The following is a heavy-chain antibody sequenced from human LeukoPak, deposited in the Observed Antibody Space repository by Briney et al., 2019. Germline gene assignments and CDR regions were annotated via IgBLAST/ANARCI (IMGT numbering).Heavy chain of an antibody. CDR2: INTNTGNP. CDR1: GYTFTSYA. CDR3: ARVLDYYGSGFSTGYGMDV. Sequence: ASVKVSCKASGYTFTSYAMNWVRQAPGQGLEWMGWINTNTGNPTYAQGFTGRFVFSLDTSVSTAYLQISSLKAEDTAVYYCARVLDYYGSGFSTGYGMDVWGQGTTATVSS. D-gene: IGHD3-10*01. V-gene: IGHV7-4-1*02. J-gene: IGHJ6*02.